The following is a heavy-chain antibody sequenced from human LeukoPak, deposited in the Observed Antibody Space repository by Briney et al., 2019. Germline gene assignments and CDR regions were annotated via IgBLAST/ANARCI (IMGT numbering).Heavy chain of an antibody. CDR1: GYSFTSYW. V-gene: IGHV5-51*01. Sequence: RGESLKISCKGSGYSFTSYWIGWVRQMPGKGLEWMGIIYPGDSDTRYSPSFQGQVTISADKSISTAYLQWSSLKASDTAMYYCARSKGLYNWNYFGPGNAFDIWGQGTMVTVSS. CDR2: IYPGDSDT. CDR3: ARSKGLYNWNYFGPGNAFDI. J-gene: IGHJ3*02. D-gene: IGHD1-7*01.